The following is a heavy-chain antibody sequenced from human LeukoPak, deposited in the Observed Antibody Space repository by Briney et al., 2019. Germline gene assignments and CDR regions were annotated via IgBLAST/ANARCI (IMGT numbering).Heavy chain of an antibody. Sequence: PSETLSLTCTVSGGSISSSSYYWGWIRQPPGKGLEWIGSIYYSGSTYYNPSLKSRVTISVDTSKNQFSLKLSSVTAADTAVYYCASYAYYYDSSGYYRDYWGQGTLVTVSS. V-gene: IGHV4-39*01. CDR3: ASYAYYYDSSGYYRDY. CDR2: IYYSGST. D-gene: IGHD3-22*01. CDR1: GGSISSSSYY. J-gene: IGHJ4*02.